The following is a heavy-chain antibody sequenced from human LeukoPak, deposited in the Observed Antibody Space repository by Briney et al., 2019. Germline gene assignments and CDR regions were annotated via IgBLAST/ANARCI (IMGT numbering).Heavy chain of an antibody. D-gene: IGHD2-2*02. CDR3: ARATYCSSTSCYKGNAFDI. CDR2: ISSSSYI. CDR1: GFTFSSYS. Sequence: PGGSLRLSCAASGFTFSSYSMNWVRQAPGKGLEWVSSISSSSYIYYADSVKGQFTISRDNAKNSLYLQMNSLRAEDTAVYYCARATYCSSTSCYKGNAFDIWGQGTMVTVSS. V-gene: IGHV3-21*01. J-gene: IGHJ3*02.